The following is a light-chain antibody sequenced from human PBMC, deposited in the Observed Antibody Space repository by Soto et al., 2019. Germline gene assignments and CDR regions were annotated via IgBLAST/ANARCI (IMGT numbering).Light chain of an antibody. CDR1: QSVRSTY. V-gene: IGKV3-20*01. CDR3: EYYSSSLSFA. J-gene: IGKJ5*01. Sequence: EIVLKQSPGILYLSPGEKDTLSCRTSQSVRSTYLAWYQQKPDQAPRLLIHGASSRATGIPDRFSGSGSGTDFTLTISRLVPEDFAVYYCEYYSSSLSFAFGQGTRLDIK. CDR2: GAS.